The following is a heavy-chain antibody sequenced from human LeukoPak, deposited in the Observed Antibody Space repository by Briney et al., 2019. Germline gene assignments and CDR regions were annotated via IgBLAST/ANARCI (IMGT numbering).Heavy chain of an antibody. CDR3: ARRLWAYCGGDCYAQFFDP. V-gene: IGHV1-46*01. CDR2: INPSGGST. Sequence: ASVKVSCKASGYTFTSYYMHWVRQAPGQGLEWMGVINPSGGSTSYAQKFQGRVTMTRDTSTSTVYMELSSLRSEDTAVYYCARRLWAYCGGDCYAQFFDPWGQGTLVTVSS. CDR1: GYTFTSYY. J-gene: IGHJ5*02. D-gene: IGHD2-21*02.